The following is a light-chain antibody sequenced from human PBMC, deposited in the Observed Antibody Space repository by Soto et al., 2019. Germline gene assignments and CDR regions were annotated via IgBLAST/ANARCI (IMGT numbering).Light chain of an antibody. CDR2: EVT. V-gene: IGLV2-8*01. J-gene: IGLJ1*01. Sequence: QSALTQPPSASGSPGQSVTISCTGTSSDVGGYNYVSWYQQHPGKAPKLMIYEVTKRPSGVPDRFSGSKSGNTASLTVSGLQAEDEADYYCSSYAASDLYVFGTGTTVTVL. CDR3: SSYAASDLYV. CDR1: SSDVGGYNY.